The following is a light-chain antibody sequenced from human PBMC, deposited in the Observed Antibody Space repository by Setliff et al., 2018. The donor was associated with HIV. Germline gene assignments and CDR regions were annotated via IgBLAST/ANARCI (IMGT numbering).Light chain of an antibody. J-gene: IGLJ2*01. CDR2: EVN. CDR3: CSYAGSYTSPSGV. CDR1: SSSLGGSKY. Sequence: QSALTQPRSVSGSPGQSVTISCTGTSSSLGGSKYVSWYQQYPGKAPKLIIYEVNKRPSEVPDRFSGSKSGNTASLTISGLQAEDEADYYCCSYAGSYTSPSGVFGGGTQLTVL. V-gene: IGLV2-11*01.